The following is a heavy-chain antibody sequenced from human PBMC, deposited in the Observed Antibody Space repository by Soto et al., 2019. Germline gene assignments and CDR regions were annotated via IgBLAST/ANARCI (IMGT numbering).Heavy chain of an antibody. CDR1: GFSLSTSGVG. V-gene: IGHV2-5*02. Sequence: QLTLKESGTTLVKPTQTLTMTFTFYGFSLSTSGVGVGWIRQPQGKALECLALIYWDDDKRFNPSLKSRLTITKDTSKNQVVLTMTNMDPVDTATYYWAHSRPVYGVWDGGDCDYWGKGTMLTFSS. D-gene: IGHD2-21*01. CDR2: IYWDDDK. CDR3: AHSRPVYGVWDGGDCDY. J-gene: IGHJ4*02.